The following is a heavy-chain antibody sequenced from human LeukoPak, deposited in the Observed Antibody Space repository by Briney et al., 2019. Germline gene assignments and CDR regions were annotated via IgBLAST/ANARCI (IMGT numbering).Heavy chain of an antibody. D-gene: IGHD1-26*01. CDR2: ISYDGSNK. CDR1: GFTFSSYG. Sequence: GGSLRLSCAASGFTFSSYGMHWVRQAPGKGLEWVAVISYDGSNKYYADSVKGRFTISRDNSKNTLYLQMNSPRAEDTAVYYCAKMSGSLDYWGQGTLVTVSS. CDR3: AKMSGSLDY. J-gene: IGHJ4*02. V-gene: IGHV3-30*18.